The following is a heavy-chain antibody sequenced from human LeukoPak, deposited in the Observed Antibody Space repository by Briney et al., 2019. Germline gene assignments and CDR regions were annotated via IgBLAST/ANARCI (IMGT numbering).Heavy chain of an antibody. J-gene: IGHJ4*02. CDR3: ERFAGENY. D-gene: IGHD3-10*01. CDR1: GFTFSSNS. Sequence: PGGSLRLSCSASGFTFSSNSMNWVRQAPGKGLEWVSYISSSSSTIQYADAVKGRFTISRDNARNSLYLQMTSLREEDTAVHYCERFAGENYWGQGTLVTVSS. V-gene: IGHV3-48*02. CDR2: ISSSSSTI.